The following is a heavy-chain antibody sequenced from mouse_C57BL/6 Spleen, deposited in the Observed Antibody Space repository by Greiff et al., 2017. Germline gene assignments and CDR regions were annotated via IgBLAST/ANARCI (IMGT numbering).Heavy chain of an antibody. CDR1: GYAFSSSW. CDR2: IYPGDGDT. J-gene: IGHJ1*03. V-gene: IGHV1-82*01. D-gene: IGHD1-1*01. Sequence: VQLQQSGPELVKPGASVKISCKASGYAFSSSWMNWVKQRPGKGLEWIGRIYPGDGDTNYNWKFKGKATLTADKSSSTAYMQLSSLTSEDSAVYFCARSGYYGSEYFDVWGTGTTVTVSS. CDR3: ARSGYYGSEYFDV.